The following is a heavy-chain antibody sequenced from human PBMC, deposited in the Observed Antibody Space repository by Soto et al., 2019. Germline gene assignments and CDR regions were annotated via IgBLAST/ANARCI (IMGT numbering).Heavy chain of an antibody. J-gene: IGHJ4*02. CDR3: ASDKCYLYS. V-gene: IGHV3-7*01. D-gene: IGHD2-8*01. CDR1: RFTFSSYW. CDR2: INQGGREK. Sequence: EVQLVESGGGLVQPGGSLRLSCAASRFTFSSYWMSWVRQAPGKGLEWVANINQGGREKLYVEYVKGRFAISKDNAKNSLYQQMDSLRDEDAAVYYCASDKCYLYSWGQGTLVTVSS.